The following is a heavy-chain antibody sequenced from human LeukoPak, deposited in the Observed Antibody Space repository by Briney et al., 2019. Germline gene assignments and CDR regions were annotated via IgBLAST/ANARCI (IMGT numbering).Heavy chain of an antibody. CDR3: ARDIDDVGALLDF. J-gene: IGHJ4*02. Sequence: SETLSLACTISDDSISSNRYFWAWIRQPPGKGLEWVASINYSGRTYYNPSLSSRLTISIDTAKRQFSLKLTSVTAADTALYYCARDIDDVGALLDFWGQGTLVTVSS. CDR1: DDSISSNRYF. V-gene: IGHV4-39*07. D-gene: IGHD1-26*01. CDR2: INYSGRT.